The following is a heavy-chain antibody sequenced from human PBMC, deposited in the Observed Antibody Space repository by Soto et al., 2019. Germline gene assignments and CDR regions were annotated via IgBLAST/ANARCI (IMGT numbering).Heavy chain of an antibody. D-gene: IGHD3-22*01. J-gene: IGHJ4*02. Sequence: GGSLRLSCAASGFTFSSYAMNWVRQAPGKGLEWVSDISGSGGSTNYADSVKGRFTISRDNSKNTLYLQMNSLRAEDTAVYYCAKTRIYYDSSGYYRESFDYWGQGTLVTVSS. CDR1: GFTFSSYA. CDR2: ISGSGGST. CDR3: AKTRIYYDSSGYYRESFDY. V-gene: IGHV3-23*01.